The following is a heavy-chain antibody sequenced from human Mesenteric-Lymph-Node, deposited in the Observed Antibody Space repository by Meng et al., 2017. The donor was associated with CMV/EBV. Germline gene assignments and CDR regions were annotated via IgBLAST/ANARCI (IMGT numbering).Heavy chain of an antibody. Sequence: GGSLRPSCKVSGYNFNNYWIAWVRQMPGKGLDWMGIIYPGDSDTRYSPSFQGQVTIAVDKSITTAYLQWSSLKASDTAMYFCARGAILGSTKSYADSWGQGTLVTVSS. V-gene: IGHV5-51*01. CDR3: ARGAILGSTKSYADS. CDR1: GYNFNNYW. J-gene: IGHJ4*02. D-gene: IGHD1-26*01. CDR2: IYPGDSDT.